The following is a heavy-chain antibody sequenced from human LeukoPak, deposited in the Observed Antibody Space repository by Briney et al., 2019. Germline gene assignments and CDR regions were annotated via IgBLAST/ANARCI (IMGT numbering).Heavy chain of an antibody. D-gene: IGHD6-13*01. CDR3: ARITNPTYAPPYSSSWYAFDY. V-gene: IGHV1-46*01. CDR1: GYTFTSYY. CDR2: INPSGGST. J-gene: IGHJ4*02. Sequence: ASVKVSCKASGYTFTSYYMHWVRQAPGQGLEWRGIINPSGGSTSYAQKFQGRVTMTRDTSTSTVYMELSSLRSEDTAVYYCARITNPTYAPPYSSSWYAFDYWGQGTLVTVSS.